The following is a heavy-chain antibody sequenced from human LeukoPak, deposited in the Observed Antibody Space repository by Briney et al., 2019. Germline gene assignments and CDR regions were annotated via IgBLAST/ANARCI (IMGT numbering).Heavy chain of an antibody. J-gene: IGHJ4*02. CDR3: VSSPVLRYFAY. CDR1: EDSVSSNSAV. D-gene: IGHD3-9*01. Sequence: SQTLSLTCAISEDSVSSNSAVWNWIRQSPSRGLEWLGRTYYRSKWYNVYAVSVKSRITINPDTSKNQFSLQLNSVTPEDTAVYYCVSSPVLRYFAYWGQGTLVSVSS. CDR2: TYYRSKWYN. V-gene: IGHV6-1*01.